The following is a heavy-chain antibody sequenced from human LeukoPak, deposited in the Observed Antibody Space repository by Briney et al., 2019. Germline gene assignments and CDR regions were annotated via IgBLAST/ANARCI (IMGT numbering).Heavy chain of an antibody. J-gene: IGHJ6*02. CDR3: ARDQKVGATPYFGMDV. CDR2: IIPMLGTV. V-gene: IGHV1-69*04. CDR1: GATFSSYA. D-gene: IGHD1-26*01. Sequence: ASVKVSCKASGATFSSYAINWVRQAPGQGLEWMGRIIPMLGTVNYAQKFQGRVTIIADKFTSTAYMEVSSLRSEDTAVYYCARDQKVGATPYFGMDVWSQGTTVTVSS.